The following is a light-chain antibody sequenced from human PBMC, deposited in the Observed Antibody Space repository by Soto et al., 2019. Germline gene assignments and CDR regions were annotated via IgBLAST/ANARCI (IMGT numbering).Light chain of an antibody. CDR3: QQIFGTRYS. CDR1: QTISTY. CDR2: DAS. J-gene: IGKJ2*03. Sequence: DIQMTQSPSSLSASVGDRVTITCRASQTISTYLNWYQQKPGKAPRLLIYDASSLLSGVPSRFSGSGSGTDFTLTITSLQPEDFATYYCQQIFGTRYSFGQGTKVDIK. V-gene: IGKV1-39*01.